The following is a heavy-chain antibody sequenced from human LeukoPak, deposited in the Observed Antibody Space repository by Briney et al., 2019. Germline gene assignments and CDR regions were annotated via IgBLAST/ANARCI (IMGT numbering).Heavy chain of an antibody. CDR1: GYTFTSYY. CDR3: ARGPVYDSSGYYYDSWFDP. J-gene: IGHJ5*02. Sequence: ASVKVSCKASGYTFTSYYMHWVRQAPGQGLEWMGIINPSGGSTSYAQKFQGRVTMTRDTSTSTVYMELSSLRSVDTAVYYCARGPVYDSSGYYYDSWFDPWGQGTLVTVSS. D-gene: IGHD3-22*01. V-gene: IGHV1-46*01. CDR2: INPSGGST.